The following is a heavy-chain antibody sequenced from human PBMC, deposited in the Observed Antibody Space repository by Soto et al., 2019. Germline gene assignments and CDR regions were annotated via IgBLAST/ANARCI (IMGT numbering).Heavy chain of an antibody. D-gene: IGHD3-10*01. CDR2: IGTAGDT. Sequence: GGSLRLSCAASGFTFSSYDMHWVRQATGKGLEWVSAIGTAGDTYYPGSVKGRFTISRENAKNSLILQMNSLRAEDTAVYYFARANPYGSGSYYYYYGMDVWGQGTTVTVSS. CDR1: GFTFSSYD. V-gene: IGHV3-13*01. CDR3: ARANPYGSGSYYYYYGMDV. J-gene: IGHJ6*02.